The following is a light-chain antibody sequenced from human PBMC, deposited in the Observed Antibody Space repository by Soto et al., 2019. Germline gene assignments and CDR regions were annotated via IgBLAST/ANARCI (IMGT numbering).Light chain of an antibody. V-gene: IGKV3-15*01. CDR1: QSISNH. CDR3: QQYHGWPWT. CDR2: GAS. J-gene: IGKJ1*01. Sequence: EIVMTQSPATLSVSPGEGATLSCRASQSISNHLAWFQQKPGQAPRLLITGASTRVTGIPARFSGSGSGTEFTLTICSLQSEDFAVYYCQQYHGWPWTFGQGTKVEIK.